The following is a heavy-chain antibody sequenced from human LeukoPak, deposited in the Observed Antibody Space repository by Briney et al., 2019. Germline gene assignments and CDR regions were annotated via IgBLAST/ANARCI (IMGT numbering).Heavy chain of an antibody. CDR3: VRGHSIHNHHYGMDV. V-gene: IGHV3-64*02. CDR2: ISSNGRSP. Sequence: GGSLRLSCAASGFTFSNFAMHWVRQAPGKGLEYVSTISSNGRSPYYADSVKDRFTISRDSSKNTLYLQVGSLRPEDMAVYYCVRGHSIHNHHYGMDVWGQGTTVNVSS. D-gene: IGHD1-14*01. CDR1: GFTFSNFA. J-gene: IGHJ6*02.